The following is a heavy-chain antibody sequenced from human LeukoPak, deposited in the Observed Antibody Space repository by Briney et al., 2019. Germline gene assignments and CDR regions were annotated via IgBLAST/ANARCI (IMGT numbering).Heavy chain of an antibody. D-gene: IGHD1-7*01. CDR3: ARGGNYKIATQRYFDY. V-gene: IGHV1-18*01. J-gene: IGHJ4*02. CDR1: GYTFTSYG. Sequence: ASVKVSCKASGYTFTSYGISWVRQAPGQRLEWMGWISAYNCNTNYAQKLQGRVTMTTDTSTSTAYMELRSLRSDDTAVYYCARGGNYKIATQRYFDYWGQGTLVTVSS. CDR2: ISAYNCNT.